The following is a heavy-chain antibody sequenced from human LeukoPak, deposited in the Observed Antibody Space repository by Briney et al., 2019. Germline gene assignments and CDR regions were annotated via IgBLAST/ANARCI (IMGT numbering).Heavy chain of an antibody. CDR2: IYSGGST. Sequence: GGSLRLSCAASGFTVSSNYMSWVRQAPGKGLEWVPVIYSGGSTYYADSVKGRFTISRDNSKNTLYLQMNSLRAEDTAVYYCARTAAPRYFDWLSPYYYYGMDVWGQGTTVTVSS. V-gene: IGHV3-66*01. D-gene: IGHD3-9*01. CDR1: GFTVSSNY. J-gene: IGHJ6*02. CDR3: ARTAAPRYFDWLSPYYYYGMDV.